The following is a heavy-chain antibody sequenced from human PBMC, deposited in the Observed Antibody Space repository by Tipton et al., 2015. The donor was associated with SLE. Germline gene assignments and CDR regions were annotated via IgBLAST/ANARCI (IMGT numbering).Heavy chain of an antibody. V-gene: IGHV4-59*01. J-gene: IGHJ4*02. Sequence: TLSLTCSVSGGSIRTYYWSWIRQSPGKGLEWIGNIDYSGNTDYNPSLKSRVTISTDTSKNQLSLKVRSVTAADTAVYYCATGGEYSSAWYYFHYWGQGTLVTVSS. D-gene: IGHD6-19*01. CDR2: IDYSGNT. CDR3: ATGGEYSSAWYYFHY. CDR1: GGSIRTYY.